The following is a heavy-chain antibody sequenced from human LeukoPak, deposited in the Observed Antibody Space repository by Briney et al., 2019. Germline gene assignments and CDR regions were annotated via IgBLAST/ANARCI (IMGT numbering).Heavy chain of an antibody. V-gene: IGHV3-11*04. CDR3: ARIYGSGSYGSVYYYYYYMDV. CDR1: GFTFSDYY. J-gene: IGHJ6*03. Sequence: PGGSLRLSCAASGFTFSDYYMSWIRQAPGKGLEWVSYISSSGSTIYYADSVKGRFTISRDNAKNSLYLQMNSLRAEDTAVYYCARIYGSGSYGSVYYYYYYMDVWGKGTTVTVSS. D-gene: IGHD3-10*01. CDR2: ISSSGSTI.